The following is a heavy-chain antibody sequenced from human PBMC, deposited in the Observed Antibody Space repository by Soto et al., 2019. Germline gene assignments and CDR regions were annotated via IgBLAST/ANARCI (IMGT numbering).Heavy chain of an antibody. CDR2: IYYSGST. Sequence: SETLSLTCTVSGGSISSYYWSWIRQPPGKGLEWIGYIYYSGSTNYNPSLKSRVTISVDTSKNQFSLKLSSVTAADTAVYYCARQIVGATARFDPWGQGTLVTVSS. D-gene: IGHD1-26*01. V-gene: IGHV4-59*08. CDR3: ARQIVGATARFDP. CDR1: GGSISSYY. J-gene: IGHJ5*02.